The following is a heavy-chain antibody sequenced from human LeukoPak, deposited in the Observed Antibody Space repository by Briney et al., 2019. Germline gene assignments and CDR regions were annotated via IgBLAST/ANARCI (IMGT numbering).Heavy chain of an antibody. Sequence: PSETLSLTCAVYGGSFSGYYWSWIRQPPGKGLEWIGEINHSGSTNYNPSLKSRVTISVDTSKNQFSLKLSSVTAADTAVYYCVVQLLPSWFDPWGQGTLVTVSS. CDR3: VVQLLPSWFDP. D-gene: IGHD2-15*01. CDR1: GGSFSGYY. J-gene: IGHJ5*02. CDR2: INHSGST. V-gene: IGHV4-34*01.